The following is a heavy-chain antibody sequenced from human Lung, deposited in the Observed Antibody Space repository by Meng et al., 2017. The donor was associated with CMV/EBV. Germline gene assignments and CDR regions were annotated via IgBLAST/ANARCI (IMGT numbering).Heavy chain of an antibody. D-gene: IGHD3-16*02. V-gene: IGHV3-30*02. CDR1: GTSFSTYA. CDR3: AKSPPRMITFGGLIATT. CDR2: LRHDGSGE. J-gene: IGHJ5*02. Sequence: GGSLRLSCAASGTSFSTYAMNWVRQAPGKGLEWVAFLRHDGSGEHYADSVKGRFTISRDTSKETLYLQMNSLRAEDTAVYYCAKSPPRMITFGGLIATTLDQGXLVTVSS.